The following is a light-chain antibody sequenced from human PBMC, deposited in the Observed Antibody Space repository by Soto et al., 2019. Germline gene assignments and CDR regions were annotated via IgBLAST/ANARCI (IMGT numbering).Light chain of an antibody. CDR3: QQGLSYPIYS. Sequence: DIQMTQSPSPLSASVGDRVTITCRARQNIDNYLNWYHQKPGKAPDLLIFTASSLQSGVPSRFAVSGSATHFTLTISSLLPADIRDDSCQQGLSYPIYSVSQGTK. CDR1: QNIDNY. CDR2: TAS. V-gene: IGKV1-39*01. J-gene: IGKJ2*03.